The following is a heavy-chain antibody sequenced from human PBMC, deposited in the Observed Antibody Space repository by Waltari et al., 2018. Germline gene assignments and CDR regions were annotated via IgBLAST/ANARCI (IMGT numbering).Heavy chain of an antibody. CDR2: FDPEDGET. Sequence: QVQLVQSGAEVKKPGASVKVSCKVSGYTLTELSMHWVRQAPGHGLEWMGGFDPEDGETIYAQKFQGRVTMTEDTSTDTAYMELSSLRSEDTAVYYCATVHYYGSGSYYRFSSWFDPWGQGTLVTVSS. D-gene: IGHD3-10*01. V-gene: IGHV1-24*01. CDR3: ATVHYYGSGSYYRFSSWFDP. J-gene: IGHJ5*02. CDR1: GYTLTELS.